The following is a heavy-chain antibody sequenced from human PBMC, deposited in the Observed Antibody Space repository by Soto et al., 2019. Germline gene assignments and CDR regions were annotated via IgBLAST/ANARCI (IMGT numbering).Heavy chain of an antibody. CDR1: GFTFSSYA. D-gene: IGHD3-22*01. J-gene: IGHJ4*02. V-gene: IGHV3-23*01. CDR3: AKGWYYYDSSGFIVLDY. Sequence: GGSLRLSCAASGFTFSSYAVSWVRQAPGKGLEWVSAISGSGGSTYYADSVKGRLTISRDNSKNTLYLQMNSLRAEDTAVYYCAKGWYYYDSSGFIVLDYWGQGTLVTVSS. CDR2: ISGSGGST.